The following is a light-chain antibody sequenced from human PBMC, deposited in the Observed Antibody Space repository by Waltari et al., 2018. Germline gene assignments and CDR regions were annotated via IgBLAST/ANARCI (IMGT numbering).Light chain of an antibody. CDR3: SSYTSSSTVI. V-gene: IGLV2-14*01. CDR1: ISDVGGYNY. CDR2: DVN. Sequence: QSALTQPASVSGSPGQSITISCTGTISDVGGYNYVSWYRHHPGKAPKLMIYDVNKRPSGASKRPSGSKSGNTASLTISGLQAEDEADYYCSSYTSSSTVIFGGGTRLTVL. J-gene: IGLJ2*01.